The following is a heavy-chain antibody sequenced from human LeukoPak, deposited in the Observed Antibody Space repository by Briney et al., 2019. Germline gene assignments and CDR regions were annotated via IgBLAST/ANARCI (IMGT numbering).Heavy chain of an antibody. CDR1: GFTFSSNA. D-gene: IGHD2-15*01. J-gene: IGHJ4*02. V-gene: IGHV3-23*01. CDR2: ISGSGGST. Sequence: GGSLRLSCAPSGFTFSSNAMNWVRQAPGKGLEWVSSISGSGGSTYYADSVQGRFTISRDNSKNTLYVQMNSLRAEDTAVYYCASQEGPYCSGGTCYVGFEYWGQGTLVAVSS. CDR3: ASQEGPYCSGGTCYVGFEY.